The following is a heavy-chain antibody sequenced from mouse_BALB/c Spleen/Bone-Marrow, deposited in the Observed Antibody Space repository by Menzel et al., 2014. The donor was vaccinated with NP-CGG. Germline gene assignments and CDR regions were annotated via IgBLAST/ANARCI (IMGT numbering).Heavy chain of an antibody. CDR3: ARPDYYGYLNY. CDR1: GFDFSRYW. V-gene: IGHV4-1*02. CDR2: INPDSSTI. Sequence: QLQESGGGLVQPGGSLKLSCAASGFDFSRYWMSWVRQAPGKGLEWIGEINPDSSTINYTPSLKDKFIISRDNAKNTLYLRLNKVRSEDTALYYCARPDYYGYLNYWGQGTTLTVSS. J-gene: IGHJ2*01. D-gene: IGHD1-1*01.